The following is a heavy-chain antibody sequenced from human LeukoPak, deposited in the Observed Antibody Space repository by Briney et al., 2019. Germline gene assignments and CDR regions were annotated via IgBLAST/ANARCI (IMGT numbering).Heavy chain of an antibody. CDR2: ISDDGRNI. Sequence: GRSLRLSCAASGFTFSSYAMHWVRQAPGRGLEWVAVISDDGRNIYYADSVKGRFTTSSDNSKNTLYLQMNSLRAEDTAVYYCARAKLRDTFDYWGQGTLVTVSS. CDR1: GFTFSSYA. V-gene: IGHV3-30*04. J-gene: IGHJ4*02. CDR3: ARAKLRDTFDY. D-gene: IGHD1-7*01.